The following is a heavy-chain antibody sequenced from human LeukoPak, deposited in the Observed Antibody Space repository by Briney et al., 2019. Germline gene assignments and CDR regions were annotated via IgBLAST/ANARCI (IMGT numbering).Heavy chain of an antibody. CDR3: ARGWGAGRGWYDY. V-gene: IGHV4-31*03. Sequence: PSQTLSLTCTVSGGSISSAGYYWNWIRQHPTEGLEWIGHIYYTGRTTYNPSVKSRVTISVDTSKNQFSLKLSSVTAADTAVYYCARGWGAGRGWYDYWGQGTLVTVSS. CDR1: GGSISSAGYY. CDR2: IYYTGRT. J-gene: IGHJ4*02. D-gene: IGHD6-19*01.